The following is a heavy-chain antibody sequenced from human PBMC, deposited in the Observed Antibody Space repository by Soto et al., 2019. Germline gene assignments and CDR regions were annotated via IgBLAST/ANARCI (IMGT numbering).Heavy chain of an antibody. V-gene: IGHV3-30*02. CDR2: IWYDGSNK. CDR1: GFTFSSYG. J-gene: IGHJ3*02. CDR3: AKGGRSGHDAFDI. Sequence: PGGSLRLSCAASGFTFSSYGMHWVRQAPGKGLEWVAVIWYDGSNKYYADSVKGRFTISRDNSKNTLYLQMNSLRAEDTAVYYCAKGGRSGHDAFDIWGQGTMVTVSS.